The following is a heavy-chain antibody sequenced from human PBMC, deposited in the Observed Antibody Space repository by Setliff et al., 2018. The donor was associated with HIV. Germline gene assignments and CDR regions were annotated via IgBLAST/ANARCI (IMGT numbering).Heavy chain of an antibody. Sequence: PSETLSLTCTVSGGSISSGGYYWSWIRQPPGKGLEWIGYIYYSGSTNYNPSLKSRVTISLDTSKNQFSLRLTSVTAADTAVYYCARYLFCGGDCYSGFDYWGQGTLVTVSS. CDR3: ARYLFCGGDCYSGFDY. D-gene: IGHD2-21*02. J-gene: IGHJ4*02. V-gene: IGHV4-61*08. CDR1: GGSISSGGYY. CDR2: IYYSGST.